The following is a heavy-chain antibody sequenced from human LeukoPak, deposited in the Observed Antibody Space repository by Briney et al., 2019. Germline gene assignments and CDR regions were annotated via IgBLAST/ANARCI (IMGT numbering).Heavy chain of an antibody. V-gene: IGHV6-1*01. CDR3: AREFGSSSWYNHFDY. Sequence: SQTLSLTCAISVDSVSSNIAAWNWTRHSPSRGLEWLGRTYYRSKWYNHYAVSVKSRITITPDTSKSQCSLQLNSVTPEDTAVYYCAREFGSSSWYNHFDYGSQGTLVTVSS. J-gene: IGHJ4*02. CDR2: TYYRSKWYN. D-gene: IGHD6-13*01. CDR1: VDSVSSNIAA.